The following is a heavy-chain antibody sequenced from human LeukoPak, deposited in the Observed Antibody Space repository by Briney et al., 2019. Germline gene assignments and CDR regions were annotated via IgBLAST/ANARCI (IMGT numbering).Heavy chain of an antibody. CDR1: GFTFSSYA. Sequence: GGSLRLSCAASGFTFSSYAMHWVRQAPGKGLEWVAVISYDGSNKYYADSVKGRFTISRDNARNSLYLQMNNLRADDTAIYYCAKHYYDAAGYYAHFDCWGQGTLVTVSS. D-gene: IGHD3-22*01. J-gene: IGHJ4*02. V-gene: IGHV3-30-3*01. CDR3: AKHYYDAAGYYAHFDC. CDR2: ISYDGSNK.